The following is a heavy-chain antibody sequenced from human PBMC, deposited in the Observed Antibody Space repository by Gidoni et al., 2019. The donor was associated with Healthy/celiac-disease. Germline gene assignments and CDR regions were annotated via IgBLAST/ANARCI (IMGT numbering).Heavy chain of an antibody. Sequence: GFTFSSYGMHWVRQAPGKGLEWVAVISYDGSNKYYADSVKGRFTISRDNSKNTLYLQMNSLRAEDTAVYYCAKGWLNTLMPHHWGQGTLVTVSS. CDR1: GFTFSSYG. J-gene: IGHJ5*02. CDR3: AKGWLNTLMPHH. V-gene: IGHV3-30*18. CDR2: ISYDGSNK. D-gene: IGHD6-19*01.